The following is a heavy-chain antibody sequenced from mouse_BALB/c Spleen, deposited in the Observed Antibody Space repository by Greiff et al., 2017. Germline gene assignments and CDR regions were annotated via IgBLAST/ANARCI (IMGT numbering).Heavy chain of an antibody. J-gene: IGHJ4*01. D-gene: IGHD1-1*01. CDR1: GFSLPDYG. CDR2: IWGGGST. V-gene: IGHV2-6-5*01. Sequence: VQLQQSGPGLVAPSQSLSITCTVSGFSLPDYGVSWIRQPPGKGLEWLGVIWGGGSTYSDSAPKSRLSISKDNSKIQVFLKMNSLQADDTAMYYCAKNYGPLYAMDYWGQGTSVTVSS. CDR3: AKNYGPLYAMDY.